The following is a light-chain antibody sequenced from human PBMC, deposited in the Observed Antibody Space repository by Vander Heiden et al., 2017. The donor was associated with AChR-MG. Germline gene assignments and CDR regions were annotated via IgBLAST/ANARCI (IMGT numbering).Light chain of an antibody. CDR2: SNN. Sequence: QSVLTQSPSASGTPGQRVTISCSGSRSNIGSNSVSWYQHLPGTVPKLLIYSNNQRPSGVPGRFSGSKYGTSASLAISGLQSEDEADYYCAAWDDSLNGVVFGGGTKLTVL. CDR3: AAWDDSLNGVV. J-gene: IGLJ2*01. V-gene: IGLV1-44*01. CDR1: RSNIGSNS.